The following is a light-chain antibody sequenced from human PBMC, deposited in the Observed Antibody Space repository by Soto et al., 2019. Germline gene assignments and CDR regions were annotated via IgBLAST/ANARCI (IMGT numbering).Light chain of an antibody. Sequence: EIVLTQSPATLSLSPGERATLSCRASQSVSSYLAWYQQKPGQPPRLLIYDASSRATGIPARFSGSGSGTEFTLTISSREPEDFAVYYSQQRSNWPVTFGQVTRVDIK. V-gene: IGKV3-11*01. CDR2: DAS. J-gene: IGKJ1*01. CDR3: QQRSNWPVT. CDR1: QSVSSY.